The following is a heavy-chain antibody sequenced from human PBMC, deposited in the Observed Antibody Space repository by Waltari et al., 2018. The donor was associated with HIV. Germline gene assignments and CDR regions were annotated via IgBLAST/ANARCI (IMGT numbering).Heavy chain of an antibody. D-gene: IGHD2-8*02. V-gene: IGHV4-39*01. CDR2: LYYTGTT. J-gene: IGHJ3*02. CDR1: GGSIRSSSPY. Sequence: QLHLQESGPGLVKPPETLSLTCTVSGGSIRSSSPYWGWVRQAPGKGLEWIGSLYYTGTTHYNPSLKSRVSMSVDTSNNQFSLNRDSVTAADTALYYCARLSETGGITFGSAFDIWGQGTMVTASS. CDR3: ARLSETGGITFGSAFDI.